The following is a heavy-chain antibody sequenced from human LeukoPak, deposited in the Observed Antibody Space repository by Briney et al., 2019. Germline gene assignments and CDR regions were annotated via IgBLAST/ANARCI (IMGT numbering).Heavy chain of an antibody. CDR1: GYTFTSYG. CDR3: ARDGSSGWHYYYYYGMDV. Sequence: ASVKVSCKASGYTFTSYGISWVRQAPGQGLEWMGWISAYNGNTNYAQKLQGRVTMTTDTSTSTAYMELRSLRSDDTAVYYCARDGSSGWHYYYYYGMDVWGQGTTVTVSS. V-gene: IGHV1-18*01. J-gene: IGHJ6*02. CDR2: ISAYNGNT. D-gene: IGHD6-19*01.